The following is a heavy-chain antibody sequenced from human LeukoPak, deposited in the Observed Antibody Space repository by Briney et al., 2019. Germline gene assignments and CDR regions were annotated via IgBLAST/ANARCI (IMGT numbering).Heavy chain of an antibody. CDR1: GYSISSGYY. D-gene: IGHD3-9*01. CDR3: ARDANLLRYFDWLSGFDY. Sequence: PSETLSLTCTVSGYSISSGYYWGWIRQPPGKGLEWIGSIYHSGSTYYNPSLKSRVTISVDTSKNQFSLKLSSVTAADTAVYYCARDANLLRYFDWLSGFDYWGQGTLVTVSS. V-gene: IGHV4-38-2*02. CDR2: IYHSGST. J-gene: IGHJ4*02.